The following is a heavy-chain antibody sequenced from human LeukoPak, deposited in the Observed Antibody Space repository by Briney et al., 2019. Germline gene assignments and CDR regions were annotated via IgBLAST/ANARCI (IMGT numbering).Heavy chain of an antibody. CDR2: ISWNSGSI. CDR1: GFTFDDYA. D-gene: IGHD3-22*01. Sequence: PGGSLRLSCAASGFTFDDYAMHWVQQAPGKGLEWVSGISWNSGSIGYADSVKGRFTISRDNAKNSLYLQMNSLRAEDTALYYCAKGAYYDSSGHFDYWGQGTLVTVTS. V-gene: IGHV3-9*01. J-gene: IGHJ4*02. CDR3: AKGAYYDSSGHFDY.